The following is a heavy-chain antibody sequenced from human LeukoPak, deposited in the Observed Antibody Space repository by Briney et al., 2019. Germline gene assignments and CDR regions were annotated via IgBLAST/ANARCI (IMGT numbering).Heavy chain of an antibody. Sequence: GGSLRLSCAASGFTFSSYSMNWVRQAPGKGLEWVSSISSSSSYIYYADSVKGRFTISRDNAKNSLYLQMNSLRAEDTAVYYCARGVGAVAGTENWFDPWGQGTLVTVSS. J-gene: IGHJ5*02. CDR2: ISSSSSYI. CDR3: ARGVGAVAGTENWFDP. V-gene: IGHV3-21*01. CDR1: GFTFSSYS. D-gene: IGHD6-19*01.